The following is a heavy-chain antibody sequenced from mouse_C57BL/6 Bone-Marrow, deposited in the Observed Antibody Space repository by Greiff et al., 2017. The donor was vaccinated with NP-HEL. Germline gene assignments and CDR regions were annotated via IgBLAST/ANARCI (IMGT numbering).Heavy chain of an antibody. Sequence: EVMLVESGGGLVKPGGSLKLSCAASGFTFSDYGMHWVRQAPEKGLEWVAYISSGSSTNYYADTVKGRFTISRDNAKNTLFLQMTRLRSEDTAMYYCARGFPWGYWGQGTTLTVSS. J-gene: IGHJ2*01. CDR1: GFTFSDYG. CDR2: ISSGSSTN. CDR3: ARGFPWGY. V-gene: IGHV5-17*01.